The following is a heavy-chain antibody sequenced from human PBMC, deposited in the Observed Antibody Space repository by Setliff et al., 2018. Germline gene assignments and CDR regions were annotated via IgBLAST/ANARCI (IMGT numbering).Heavy chain of an antibody. J-gene: IGHJ4*02. Sequence: PGGFLRLSCAASGFTFSDYYMSWIRQAPGKGLEWISYIDKSGSTKYYTDSVKGRFTISRDNAKNSVSLQMNSLSVDDTAVYYCARDDIGDGYNAHWGQGTLVTVSS. CDR3: ARDDIGDGYNAH. CDR1: GFTFSDYY. CDR2: IDKSGSTK. V-gene: IGHV3-11*01. D-gene: IGHD5-12*01.